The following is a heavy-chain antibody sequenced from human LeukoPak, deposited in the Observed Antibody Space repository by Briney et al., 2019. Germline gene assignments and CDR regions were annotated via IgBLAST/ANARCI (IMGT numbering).Heavy chain of an antibody. CDR1: SGSISNYY. CDR2: IYYSGST. D-gene: IGHD2-2*01. J-gene: IGHJ6*03. CDR3: ARSTRYSDYYYYMDV. V-gene: IGHV4-59*01. Sequence: SETLSLTCTVSSGSISNYYWSWIRQPPGEGLEWIGYIYYSGSTYYNPSLRSRVTISVDTSKNQFSLKLGSVTAADTAVYSCARSTRYSDYYYYMDVWGKGTTVTVSS.